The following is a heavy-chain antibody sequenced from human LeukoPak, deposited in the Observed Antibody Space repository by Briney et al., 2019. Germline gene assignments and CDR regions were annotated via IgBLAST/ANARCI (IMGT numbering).Heavy chain of an antibody. CDR1: GYSFTSYW. Sequence: GESLQISCKGSGYSFTSYWISWVRPMPGKGLEWMGRIDPSDSYTNYSPSFQGQVTISADKSISTVYLQWGSLKASDTAMYYCARQPGAGWFDPWGQGTLVTVSS. CDR3: ARQPGAGWFDP. D-gene: IGHD3-10*01. CDR2: IDPSDSYT. V-gene: IGHV5-10-1*04. J-gene: IGHJ5*02.